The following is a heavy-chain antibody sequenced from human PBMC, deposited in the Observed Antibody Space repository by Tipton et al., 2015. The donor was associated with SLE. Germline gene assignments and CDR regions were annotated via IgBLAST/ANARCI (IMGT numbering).Heavy chain of an antibody. CDR1: GGSFSGYY. V-gene: IGHV4-34*01. J-gene: IGHJ6*02. D-gene: IGHD2-2*01. CDR2: INHSGTT. CDR3: ARGCSSTTCEPFDDFCLDG. Sequence: TLSLTCAVYGGSFSGYYWSWIRQPPGKGLEWIGEINHSGTTNYNPSLKSRVTMSLDTSKNQFSLKLTSVTAADTAVYFCARGCSSTTCEPFDDFCLDGWGQGASSTVSS.